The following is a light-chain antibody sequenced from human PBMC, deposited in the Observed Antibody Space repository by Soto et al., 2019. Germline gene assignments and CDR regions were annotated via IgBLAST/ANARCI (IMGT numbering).Light chain of an antibody. CDR2: DTS. V-gene: IGKV3-15*01. CDR3: QRYISRPLS. J-gene: IGKJ5*01. Sequence: EILMTQSPATLSLSPGEGVTLSCRAAQDVTNSVAWYQQKSGQAPSLLIYDTSARASGVSARFSGSGSGTDFTLTISGLQAEDFAVYFCQRYISRPLSFGQGTRLEIK. CDR1: QDVTNS.